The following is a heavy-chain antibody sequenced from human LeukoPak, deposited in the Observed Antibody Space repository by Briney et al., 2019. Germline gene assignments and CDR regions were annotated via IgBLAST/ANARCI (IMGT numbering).Heavy chain of an antibody. J-gene: IGHJ4*02. CDR3: AKLSWRELLSDDFDY. CDR2: AAYDGSHK. Sequence: GRSQRLSCAASGFTFSSYALHWVRQAPGKGLEWVAVAAYDGSHKYYAESVKGRFTISRDNSKNTLYLQMNSLRAEDTAVYYCAKLSWRELLSDDFDYWGQGTLVTVSS. CDR1: GFTFSSYA. D-gene: IGHD1-26*01. V-gene: IGHV3-30*04.